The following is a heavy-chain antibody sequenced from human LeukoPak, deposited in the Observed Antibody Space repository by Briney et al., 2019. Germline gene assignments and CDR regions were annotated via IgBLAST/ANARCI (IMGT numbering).Heavy chain of an antibody. CDR1: GGSFSGYY. V-gene: IGHV4-34*01. Sequence: SETLSLTCAVYGGSFSGYYWSWIRQPPGKGLEWIGEINHSGSTNYNPSLKSRVTISVDTSKNQFSLKLSSVTAADTAVYYCASYDSSGYYGQSDAFDIWGQGTMVTVSS. J-gene: IGHJ3*02. CDR2: INHSGST. CDR3: ASYDSSGYYGQSDAFDI. D-gene: IGHD3-22*01.